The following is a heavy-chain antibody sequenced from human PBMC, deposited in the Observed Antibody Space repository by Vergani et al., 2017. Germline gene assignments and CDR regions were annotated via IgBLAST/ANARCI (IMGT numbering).Heavy chain of an antibody. CDR3: AGQVVPAAMFLDYYGMDV. CDR1: GGSISSGSYY. V-gene: IGHV4-61*02. J-gene: IGHJ6*02. Sequence: QVQLQESGAGLVKPSQTLSLTCTVSGGSISSGSYYWSWIRQPAGKGLEWIGRIYTSGSTNYNPSLKSRVTISVDTSKNQFSLKLSSVTAADTAVYYCAGQVVPAAMFLDYYGMDVWGQGTTVTVSS. D-gene: IGHD2-2*01. CDR2: IYTSGST.